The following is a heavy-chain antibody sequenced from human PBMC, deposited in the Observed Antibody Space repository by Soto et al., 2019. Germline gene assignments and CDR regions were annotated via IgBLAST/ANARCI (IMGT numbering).Heavy chain of an antibody. CDR3: ATLGDGY. V-gene: IGHV3-66*01. CDR1: GLTVSRNY. J-gene: IGHJ4*02. Sequence: EVQLAESGGGLVQPGGSLRLSCAASGLTVSRNYMSWVRQAPGKGLEWVSVIYNAGSTNYADSVKGRFTISRDNSKNTLYLQMNSLRVEDTAVYYCATLGDGYWGQVTLVTVSS. CDR2: IYNAGST. D-gene: IGHD2-8*01.